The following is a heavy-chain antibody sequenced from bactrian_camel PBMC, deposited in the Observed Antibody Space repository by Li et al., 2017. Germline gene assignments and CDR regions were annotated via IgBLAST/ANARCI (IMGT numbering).Heavy chain of an antibody. CDR1: TSTFSNYC. V-gene: IGHV3S1*01. J-gene: IGHJ4*01. Sequence: HVQLVESGGDLVQPGGSLRLSCVASTSTFSNYCMSWVRQAPGKGLEWVSAIESGGGSTDYADSVKGRFTISRDNAKNTLYLQMNSLNPEDTAIYYCAASDPLWVGGSRCTYREYEYAYWGQGTQVTVS. CDR2: IESGGGST. CDR3: AASDPLWVGGSRCTYREYEYAY. D-gene: IGHD6*01.